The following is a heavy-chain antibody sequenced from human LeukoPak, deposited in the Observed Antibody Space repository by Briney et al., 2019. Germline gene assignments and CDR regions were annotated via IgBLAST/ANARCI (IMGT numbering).Heavy chain of an antibody. J-gene: IGHJ4*02. CDR3: ARWGSIAVARFDY. D-gene: IGHD6-6*01. CDR2: VYYTGST. CDR1: GGSISSYY. V-gene: IGHV4-59*01. Sequence: ETLSLTCTVSGGSISSYYWSWIRQPPGKGLEWIGYVYYTGSTNYNPSLTSRVNISVDTSKNQFSLNLTSVTAADTAVYYCARWGSIAVARFDYWGQGTLVTVSS.